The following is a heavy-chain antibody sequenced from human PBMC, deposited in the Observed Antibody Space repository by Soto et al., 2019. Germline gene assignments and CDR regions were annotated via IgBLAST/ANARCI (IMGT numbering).Heavy chain of an antibody. CDR3: ARDHDDSRNNEGCFDY. Sequence: PGGSLRLSCAASGFTFSSYVMHWVRQAPGKGLEWVAVIWYDGSNKYYADSVKGRFTISRDNSKNTLFLQMNSLRAEDTAVYYCARDHDDSRNNEGCFDYWGQGTLVTVSS. CDR1: GFTFSSYV. V-gene: IGHV3-33*01. CDR2: IWYDGSNK. J-gene: IGHJ4*02. D-gene: IGHD3-22*01.